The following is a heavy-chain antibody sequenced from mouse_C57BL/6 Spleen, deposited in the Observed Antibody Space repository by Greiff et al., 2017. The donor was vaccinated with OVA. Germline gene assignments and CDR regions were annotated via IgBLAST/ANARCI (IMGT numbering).Heavy chain of an antibody. D-gene: IGHD2-4*01. J-gene: IGHJ4*01. CDR1: GFSLTSYG. Sequence: VQLQQSGPGLVQPSQSLSITCTVSGFSLTSYGVHWVRQSPGKGLEWLGVIWSGGSTDDNAAFISRLSTSKDNSKSQVFFRMNRLQADDTAIYYCARGDDYADYWGQGTSVTVSS. CDR2: IWSGGST. CDR3: ARGDDYADY. V-gene: IGHV2-2*01.